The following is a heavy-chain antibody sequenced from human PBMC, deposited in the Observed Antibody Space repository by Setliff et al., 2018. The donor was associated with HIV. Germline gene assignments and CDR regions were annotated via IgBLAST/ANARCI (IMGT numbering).Heavy chain of an antibody. J-gene: IGHJ4*02. Sequence: PSETLSLTCTVSGDSISTDYWTWIRQPPGKGLEWIGYIYNSASTSYNPSLKSRVTISVDTSKNQFSLKLSSLRSDDTALYFCARGAEDLAINPPSFDYYFDYWGQGTPVTVSS. CDR2: IYNSAST. CDR1: GDSISTDY. CDR3: ARGAEDLAINPPSFDYYFDY. V-gene: IGHV4-59*01. D-gene: IGHD3-9*01.